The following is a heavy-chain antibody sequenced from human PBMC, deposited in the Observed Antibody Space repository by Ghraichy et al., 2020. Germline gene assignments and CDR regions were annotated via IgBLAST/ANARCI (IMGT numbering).Heavy chain of an antibody. Sequence: LSLTCAASGFTFSSYWMSWVRQAPGKGLEWVANIKRDGSEKFYVDSVKGRFTLSRDNAKNSLSLQMNNLRAEDTAVYYCARGDYDDSRAYWVDAFDIWGQGTMVTVSS. V-gene: IGHV3-7*04. CDR2: IKRDGSEK. J-gene: IGHJ3*02. D-gene: IGHD3-22*01. CDR3: ARGDYDDSRAYWVDAFDI. CDR1: GFTFSSYW.